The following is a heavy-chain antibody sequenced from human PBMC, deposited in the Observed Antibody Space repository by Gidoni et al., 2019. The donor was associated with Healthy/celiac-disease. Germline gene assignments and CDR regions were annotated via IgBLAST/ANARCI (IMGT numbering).Heavy chain of an antibody. V-gene: IGHV3-23*01. Sequence: EVQLLESGGGLVQPGGSLRLPCAASGFTFSSYAMSWVRQAPGKGLEWVSAISGSGGRTYYADSVKGRFTISRDNSKNTLYLQMNSLRAEDTAVYYCAKVGRPIVVVTDFDYWGQGTLVTVSS. J-gene: IGHJ4*02. CDR2: ISGSGGRT. CDR1: GFTFSSYA. CDR3: AKVGRPIVVVTDFDY. D-gene: IGHD2-21*02.